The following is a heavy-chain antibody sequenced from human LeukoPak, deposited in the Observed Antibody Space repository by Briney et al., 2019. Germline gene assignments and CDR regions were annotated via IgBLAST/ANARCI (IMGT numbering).Heavy chain of an antibody. CDR2: IRNKGKSYST. J-gene: IGHJ4*02. V-gene: IGHV3-72*01. CDR3: ASLAAG. CDR1: GFTFSVHY. Sequence: PGGSLRLSCAVPGFTFSVHYMEWFRQAPGKGLEWVCRIRNKGKSYSTEYAASVKGRFTISRDDSKNTLWLQMNSLKSEDTAVYYCASLAAGWGQGTLVTVSS.